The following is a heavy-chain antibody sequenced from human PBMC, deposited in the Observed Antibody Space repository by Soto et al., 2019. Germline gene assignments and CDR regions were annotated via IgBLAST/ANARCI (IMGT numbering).Heavy chain of an antibody. CDR1: GYTFTSYG. V-gene: IGHV3-21*06. CDR3: ARDSDCHSTSCFFPPHV. J-gene: IGHJ6*02. CDR2: ISGGGSYI. Sequence: SCKASGYTFTSYGISWVRQVPGKGLEWVSGISGGGSYIFYADSVQGRFSISRDNPKNSLFLEMNSLRVEDTAVYYCARDSDCHSTSCFFPPHVWGQGTTVTVSS. D-gene: IGHD2-2*01.